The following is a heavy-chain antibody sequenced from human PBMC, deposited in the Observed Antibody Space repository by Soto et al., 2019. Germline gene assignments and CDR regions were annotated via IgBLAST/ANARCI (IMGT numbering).Heavy chain of an antibody. CDR2: IYYSGST. V-gene: IGHV4-39*01. J-gene: IGHJ4*02. Sequence: SETLSLTCTVSGGSISSSSYYWGWIRQPPGKGLEWIGSIYYSGSTYYNPSLKSRVTISVDTSKNQFSLKLSSVTAADTAVYYCARNEWLQENFGYWGQGTLVTVSS. D-gene: IGHD5-12*01. CDR1: GGSISSSSYY. CDR3: ARNEWLQENFGY.